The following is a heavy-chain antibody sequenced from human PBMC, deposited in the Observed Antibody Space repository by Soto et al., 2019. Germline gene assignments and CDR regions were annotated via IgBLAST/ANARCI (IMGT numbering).Heavy chain of an antibody. D-gene: IGHD2-15*01. V-gene: IGHV4-31*03. Sequence: SETLSLTCTVSGGSISSGGYYWSWIRQHPGKGLEWIGYIYYSGSTYYNPSLKSRVTIAVDTSKNQFSLKLSSVTAADTAVYYCARVAGCSGGSCYLADWGQGTLVTVSS. J-gene: IGHJ4*02. CDR3: ARVAGCSGGSCYLAD. CDR2: IYYSGST. CDR1: GGSISSGGYY.